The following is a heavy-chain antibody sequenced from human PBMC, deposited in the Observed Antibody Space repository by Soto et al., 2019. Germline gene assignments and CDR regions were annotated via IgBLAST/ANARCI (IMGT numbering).Heavy chain of an antibody. Sequence: ASVKVSCKASGYTFTSYHMHWVRQAPGQGLEWMGIINPSGGSTSYAQKFQGRVTMTRDTSTSTVYMELSSLRSEDTAVYYCARDQYGSGSYLYYYYYGMDVWGQGTTVTVSS. CDR2: INPSGGST. J-gene: IGHJ6*02. V-gene: IGHV1-46*01. D-gene: IGHD3-10*01. CDR1: GYTFTSYH. CDR3: ARDQYGSGSYLYYYYYGMDV.